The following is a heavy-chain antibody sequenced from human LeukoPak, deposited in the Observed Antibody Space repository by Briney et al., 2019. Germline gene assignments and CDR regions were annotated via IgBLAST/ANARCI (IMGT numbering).Heavy chain of an antibody. J-gene: IGHJ4*02. D-gene: IGHD6-25*01. V-gene: IGHV1-2*02. Sequence: ASVKVSCKASGYTFTGYYMHWVRQAPGQGLEWMGWINPNNGDTKYAQKFQDRVTMTRDTSISTAYVGVSRLTSDDTAVYYCARGSALAGSRHPSDYWGQGTLVTVSS. CDR1: GYTFTGYY. CDR2: INPNNGDT. CDR3: ARGSALAGSRHPSDY.